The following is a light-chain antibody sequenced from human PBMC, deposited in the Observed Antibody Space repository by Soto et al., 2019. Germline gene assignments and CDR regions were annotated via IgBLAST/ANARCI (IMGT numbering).Light chain of an antibody. CDR2: AAS. Sequence: DLQMTQSPSSLSASVGDRVIITCRASQSITTYLNWYQQKLGKAPKLLTYAASSLQSGVPSRFSGSGSGTDFTLTINSLQPEDFATYYCQQSYTTPWTFGQGTKVEI. CDR1: QSITTY. CDR3: QQSYTTPWT. J-gene: IGKJ1*01. V-gene: IGKV1-39*01.